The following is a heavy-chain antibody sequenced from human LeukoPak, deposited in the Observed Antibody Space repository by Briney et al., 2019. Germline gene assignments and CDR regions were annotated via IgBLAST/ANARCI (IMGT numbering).Heavy chain of an antibody. Sequence: GRSLRLSCAASGFTFSSYGMHWVRQAPGKGLEWVAVIWYDGSNKYYADSVKGRFTISRDNSKNTLYLQMNSLRAEDTAVYYCAKDRVLRGSGYYFDHWGQGTLVTVSS. CDR1: GFTFSSYG. J-gene: IGHJ4*02. D-gene: IGHD3-10*01. CDR2: IWYDGSNK. CDR3: AKDRVLRGSGYYFDH. V-gene: IGHV3-33*06.